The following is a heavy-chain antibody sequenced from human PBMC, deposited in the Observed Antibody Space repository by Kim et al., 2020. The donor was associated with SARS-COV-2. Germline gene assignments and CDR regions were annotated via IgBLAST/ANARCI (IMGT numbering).Heavy chain of an antibody. CDR2: ISYDGSNK. CDR1: GFTFSSYG. V-gene: IGHV3-30*18. CDR3: AKVPKSYGYPTRDY. D-gene: IGHD5-18*01. J-gene: IGHJ4*02. Sequence: GGSLRLSCAASGFTFSSYGMHWVRQAPGKGLEWVAVISYDGSNKYYADSVKGRFTISRDNSKNTLYLQMNSMRAEDTAVYYCAKVPKSYGYPTRDYWGQGTLVTVSS.